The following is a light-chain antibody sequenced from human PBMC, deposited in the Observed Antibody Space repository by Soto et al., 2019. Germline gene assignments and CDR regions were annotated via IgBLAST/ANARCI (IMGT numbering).Light chain of an antibody. V-gene: IGKV3-15*01. CDR3: QQRNIWPPVT. J-gene: IGKJ5*01. CDR1: QGIGNT. Sequence: EIVITQSPATLSVSPGEGATLSCRASQGIGNTLAWYQQKPGQTPRLLIYGASIRATGVPARFSGSGSGADFTLTISSLEPEDFAVYYCQQRNIWPPVTFGQGTRLEI. CDR2: GAS.